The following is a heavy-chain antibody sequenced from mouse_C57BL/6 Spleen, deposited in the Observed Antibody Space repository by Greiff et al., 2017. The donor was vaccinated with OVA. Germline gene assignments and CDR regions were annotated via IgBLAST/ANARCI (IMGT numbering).Heavy chain of an antibody. CDR3: ARADYGSSFDY. V-gene: IGHV1-61*01. D-gene: IGHD1-1*01. CDR2: IYPSDSET. CDR1: GYTFPSYW. Sequence: VQLQQPGAELVRPGSSVKLSCKASGYTFPSYWMDWVKQRPGQGLEWIGNIYPSDSETHYNQKFKDKATLTVDKSSSTAYMQLSSLTSEDSAVYYCARADYGSSFDYWGQGTTLTVSS. J-gene: IGHJ2*01.